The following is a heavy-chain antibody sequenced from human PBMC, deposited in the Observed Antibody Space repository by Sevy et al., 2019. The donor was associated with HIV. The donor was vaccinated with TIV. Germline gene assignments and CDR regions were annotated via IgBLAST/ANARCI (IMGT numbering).Heavy chain of an antibody. CDR3: AKGTVAAAVGTSFDH. CDR2: ISGSSGLT. V-gene: IGHV3-23*01. Sequence: GGSLRLSCAASGFSFMPYAMSWVRQAPGKGLEWVSGISGSSGLTYYADSVKGRFTISRDNSKNTLYLQMKNLRADDTAVYYCAKGTVAAAVGTSFDHWGHGALVTVSS. J-gene: IGHJ4*03. CDR1: GFSFMPYA. D-gene: IGHD6-25*01.